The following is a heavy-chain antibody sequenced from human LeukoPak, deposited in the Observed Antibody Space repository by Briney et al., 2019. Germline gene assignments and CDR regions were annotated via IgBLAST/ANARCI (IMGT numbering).Heavy chain of an antibody. CDR2: ISSNGGKT. V-gene: IGHV3-64D*06. CDR3: VKDRDSGYDSLDY. J-gene: IGHJ4*02. D-gene: IGHD5-12*01. CDR1: GITFSSYA. Sequence: GGSLRLSCSASGITFSSYAMHWVRQAPGKGLEYVSAISSNGGKTYYADSVKGRFTISRDNSENTPYLQMTSLRAEDTAVYHCVKDRDSGYDSLDYWGQGTLVTVSS.